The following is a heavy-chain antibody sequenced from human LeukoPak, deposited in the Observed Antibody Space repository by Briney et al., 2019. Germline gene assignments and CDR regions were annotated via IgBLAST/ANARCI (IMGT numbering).Heavy chain of an antibody. Sequence: PSETLSLTCTVSGGSISSSSYYWGWIRQPPGKGLEWIGSIYYSGSTYYNPSLKSRVTISVDTSKNQFSLKLSSVTAADTAVYYRARHYYDRLGAFDIWGQGTMVTVSS. CDR1: GGSISSSSYY. CDR2: IYYSGST. D-gene: IGHD3-22*01. CDR3: ARHYYDRLGAFDI. J-gene: IGHJ3*02. V-gene: IGHV4-39*01.